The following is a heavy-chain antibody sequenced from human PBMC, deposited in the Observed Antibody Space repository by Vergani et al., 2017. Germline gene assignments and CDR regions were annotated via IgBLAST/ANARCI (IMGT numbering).Heavy chain of an antibody. CDR1: EFTFSSYA. V-gene: IGHV3-23*01. Sequence: EVQLSESGGGLVQPGGSLRLSCAASEFTFSSYAMSWVRQAPGKGLEWVSAISGSGSGTYYADSVKGRFTISRDNSKNTLFLQMNSLRAEDTAVYYCAKRDSVGWLDYWGQGTLVTVSS. D-gene: IGHD3-10*01. J-gene: IGHJ4*02. CDR2: ISGSGSGT. CDR3: AKRDSVGWLDY.